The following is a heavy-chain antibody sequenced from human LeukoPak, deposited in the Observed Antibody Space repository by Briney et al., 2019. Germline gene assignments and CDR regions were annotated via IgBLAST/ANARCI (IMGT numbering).Heavy chain of an antibody. CDR3: ARRDYYGSGCEFDP. J-gene: IGHJ5*02. Sequence: ASETLSLTCAVYGGSFSGYYWSWIRQRPGKGLEWIGEINHSGSTNYNPSPKSRVTISVDTSKNQFSLKLSSVPAADTAVYYCARRDYYGSGCEFDPWGQGTLVTVSS. CDR1: GGSFSGYY. V-gene: IGHV4-34*01. CDR2: INHSGST. D-gene: IGHD3-10*01.